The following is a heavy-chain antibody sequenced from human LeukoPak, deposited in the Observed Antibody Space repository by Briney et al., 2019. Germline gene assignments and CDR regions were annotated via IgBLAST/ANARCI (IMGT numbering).Heavy chain of an antibody. Sequence: ASVKVSCKASGYTFTSYAMHWVRQAPGQRLEWMGWINAGNGNTKYSQEFQGRVTITRDTSASTAYMELSSLRSEDTAVYYCAKGIGEQWLDRDFDYWGQGTLVTVSS. CDR2: INAGNGNT. CDR1: GYTFTSYA. V-gene: IGHV1-3*01. J-gene: IGHJ4*02. D-gene: IGHD6-19*01. CDR3: AKGIGEQWLDRDFDY.